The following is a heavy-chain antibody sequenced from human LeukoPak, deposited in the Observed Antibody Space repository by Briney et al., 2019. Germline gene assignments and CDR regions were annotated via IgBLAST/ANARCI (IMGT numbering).Heavy chain of an antibody. J-gene: IGHJ4*02. CDR2: MSPNSGDT. D-gene: IGHD7-27*01. CDR3: ARGPPNWGYDY. Sequence: SSVKVSCKAAGYSFASYGFNWVRQATGQRPEWMGWMSPNSGDTGYAQKFQDRVTMTRNTSISTAYMELSSLRSDDTAVYYCARGPPNWGYDYWGPGTLVTVSS. V-gene: IGHV1-8*01. CDR1: GYSFASYG.